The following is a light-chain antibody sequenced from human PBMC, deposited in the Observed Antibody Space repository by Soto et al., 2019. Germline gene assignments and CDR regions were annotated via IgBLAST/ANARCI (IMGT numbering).Light chain of an antibody. Sequence: DIVMTQSPDSLAASLGERATINCKSSQSVLLSSTNKNYLAWYQQKPGQPPKLLIYWASARESGVPDRFSGSGSGTDFTLTISSLQAEDVAVYYCQHYSTFPRTFGQGTKVDIK. CDR2: WAS. CDR1: QSVLLSSTNKNY. V-gene: IGKV4-1*01. J-gene: IGKJ1*01. CDR3: QHYSTFPRT.